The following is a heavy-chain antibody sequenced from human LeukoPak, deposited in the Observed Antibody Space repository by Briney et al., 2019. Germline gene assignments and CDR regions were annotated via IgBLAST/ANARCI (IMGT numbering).Heavy chain of an antibody. V-gene: IGHV3-43*01. CDR1: GFTFDDYT. CDR3: ARAVAGSNYYYYMDV. CDR2: ISWDGGST. Sequence: GGSLRLSCAAPGFTFDDYTMHWVRQAPGKGLEWVSLISWDGGSTYYADSVKGRFTISRDNSKNSLYLQMNSLRTEDTALYYCARAVAGSNYYYYMDVWGKGTTVTVSS. D-gene: IGHD6-19*01. J-gene: IGHJ6*03.